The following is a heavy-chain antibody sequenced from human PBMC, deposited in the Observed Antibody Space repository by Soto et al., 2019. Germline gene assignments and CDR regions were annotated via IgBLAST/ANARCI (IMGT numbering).Heavy chain of an antibody. Sequence: SVKVSCTASGDTFTIYGISWVRQAPGQGLEWMGWISAYNGNTNYAQKLQGRVTMTTDTSTSTAYMELRSLRSDDTAVYYCARIRITMVRGGTYYFDYWGQGTLVTVSS. CDR2: ISAYNGNT. J-gene: IGHJ4*02. CDR1: GDTFTIYG. CDR3: ARIRITMVRGGTYYFDY. D-gene: IGHD3-10*01. V-gene: IGHV1-18*01.